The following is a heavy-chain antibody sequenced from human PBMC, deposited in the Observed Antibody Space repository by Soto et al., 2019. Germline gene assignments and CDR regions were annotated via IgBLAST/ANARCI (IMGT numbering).Heavy chain of an antibody. J-gene: IGHJ4*02. CDR1: GVTFSSYA. Sequence: GASVKVSCKASGVTFSSYAISWVRQAPGQGLEWMGGIIPIFGTANYAQKFQGRVTITADESTSTAYMELSSLRSEDTAVYYCAKVGVVGVHIDYWGQGTLVTVSS. CDR3: AKVGVVGVHIDY. D-gene: IGHD2-15*01. CDR2: IIPIFGTA. V-gene: IGHV1-69*13.